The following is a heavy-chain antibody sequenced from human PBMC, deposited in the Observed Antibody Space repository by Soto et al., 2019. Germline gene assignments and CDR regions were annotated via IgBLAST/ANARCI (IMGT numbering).Heavy chain of an antibody. J-gene: IGHJ4*02. Sequence: QVQLVQSGAEIKKPGSSVKVSCQSSGGTFNTYAMNWVRQAPGQGPEWMGDISPMFGAANYAPKFQGRVTIPADESTGTSYMQLSSLTSEDTALYFCAREVQVHTPAFVYWGQGTLVTVSS. CDR1: GGTFNTYA. CDR3: AREVQVHTPAFVY. CDR2: ISPMFGAA. V-gene: IGHV1-69*19. D-gene: IGHD3-10*01.